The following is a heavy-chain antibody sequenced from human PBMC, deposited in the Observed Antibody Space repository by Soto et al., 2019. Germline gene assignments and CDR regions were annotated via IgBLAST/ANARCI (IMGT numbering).Heavy chain of an antibody. J-gene: IGHJ4*02. Sequence: PGGSLRLSCAASGFTFSPYWMHWVRQAPGKGLVWVSHINGDASTIVYADSVKGRFTVSRDNAKNTLYLQLNSLRVEDTAVYYCARDYSSYGPFDYWGQGTLVTVSS. D-gene: IGHD5-18*01. CDR1: GFTFSPYW. CDR3: ARDYSSYGPFDY. CDR2: INGDASTI. V-gene: IGHV3-74*01.